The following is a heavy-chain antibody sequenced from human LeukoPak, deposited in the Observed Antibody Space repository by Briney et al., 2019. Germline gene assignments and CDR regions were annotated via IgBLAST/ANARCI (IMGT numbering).Heavy chain of an antibody. J-gene: IGHJ3*02. V-gene: IGHV4-38-2*02. CDR1: GYSISSGYY. Sequence: SETLSLTCTVSGYSISSGYYWDWIRQPPGKGLEWIGSIYHSGSTYYNPSLKSRVTISVDTSKNQFSLKLSSVTAADTAVYYCARGGYYTVYDAFDIWGQGTMVTVPS. D-gene: IGHD3-3*01. CDR2: IYHSGST. CDR3: ARGGYYTVYDAFDI.